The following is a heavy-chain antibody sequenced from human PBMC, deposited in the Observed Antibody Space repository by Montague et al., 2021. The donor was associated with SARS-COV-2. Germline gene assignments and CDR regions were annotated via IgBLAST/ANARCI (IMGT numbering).Heavy chain of an antibody. Sequence: SLRLSCAASGFTFSSYEMNWVRQAPGQGLEWVSYISSSGSTIYYADSVKGRFTISRDNAKNSLYLQMNSLRAEDTAVYYCAATSGGLVVVGAAYYGMDVRGQGTTVTVSS. D-gene: IGHD2-15*01. CDR2: ISSSGSTI. CDR1: GFTFSSYE. V-gene: IGHV3-48*03. J-gene: IGHJ6*02. CDR3: AATSGGLVVVGAAYYGMDV.